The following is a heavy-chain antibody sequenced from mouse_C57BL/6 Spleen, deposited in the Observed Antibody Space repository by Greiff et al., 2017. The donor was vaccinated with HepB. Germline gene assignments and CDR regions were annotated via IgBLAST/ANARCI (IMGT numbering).Heavy chain of an antibody. D-gene: IGHD1-1*01. V-gene: IGHV5-4*01. CDR3: AREGATVVGGYYFDY. CDR1: GFTFSSYA. J-gene: IGHJ2*01. Sequence: VQLKESGGGLVKPGGSLKLSCAASGFTFSSYAMSWVRQTPEKRLEWVATISDGGSYTYYPDNVKGRFTISRDNAKNNLYLQMSHLKSEDTAMYYCAREGATVVGGYYFDYWGQGTTLTVSS. CDR2: ISDGGSYT.